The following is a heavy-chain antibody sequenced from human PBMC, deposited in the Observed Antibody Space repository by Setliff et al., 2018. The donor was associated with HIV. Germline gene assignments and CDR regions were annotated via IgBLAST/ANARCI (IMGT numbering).Heavy chain of an antibody. D-gene: IGHD6-19*01. CDR2: ISHSSENI. CDR1: GFGFSGYD. Sequence: LRLSCAASGFGFSGYDMNWVRQVPGKGLEWISHISHSSENINYADSVKGRFTISRDNAKNSLYLALNNLRVEDTALYYCVDGGWDYWGQGTPVTVSS. J-gene: IGHJ4*02. V-gene: IGHV3-48*01. CDR3: VDGGWDY.